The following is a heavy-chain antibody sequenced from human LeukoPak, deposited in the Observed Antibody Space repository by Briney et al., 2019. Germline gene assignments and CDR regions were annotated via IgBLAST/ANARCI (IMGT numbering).Heavy chain of an antibody. V-gene: IGHV3-30*02. CDR1: GFTFSTYG. CDR3: ARTYYGSVRGAFDI. D-gene: IGHD3-10*01. Sequence: PGGSLRLSCAASGFTFSTYGMHWVRQAPGKGLEWVAFIRYDGSNKYYADSVKGRFTISRDNSKNTLYLQMNSLRTEDTAVYYCARTYYGSVRGAFDIWGQGTMVTVSS. J-gene: IGHJ3*02. CDR2: IRYDGSNK.